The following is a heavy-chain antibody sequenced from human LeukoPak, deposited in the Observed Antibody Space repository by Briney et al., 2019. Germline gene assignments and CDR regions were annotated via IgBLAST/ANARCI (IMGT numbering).Heavy chain of an antibody. CDR3: ARGYCSSTNCPIGY. CDR2: ISSSGTYI. D-gene: IGHD2-2*01. Sequence: GGSLRLSCAASGFTFSSYSMNWVRQAPGKGLEWVSSISSSGTYIYYADSVKGRFTISRDNAKNSLYLQMNSLRAEDTAVYYCARGYCSSTNCPIGYWGQGTLVTVSS. CDR1: GFTFSSYS. J-gene: IGHJ4*02. V-gene: IGHV3-21*01.